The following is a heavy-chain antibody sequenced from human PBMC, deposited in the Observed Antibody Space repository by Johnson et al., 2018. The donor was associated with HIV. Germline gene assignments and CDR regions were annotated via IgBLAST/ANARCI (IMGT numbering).Heavy chain of an antibody. D-gene: IGHD3-3*01. Sequence: VQLVESGGGVVRPGGSLRLSCAASGFTFDDYGMSWVRQAPGKGLEWVSGINWNGGSTGYADSVKGRFTISRDNAKNSLYLQMNSLRAEDTAVYYCKADNFWSGYYYAFDIWGQGTMVTVSS. V-gene: IGHV3-20*04. CDR2: INWNGGST. CDR1: GFTFDDYG. CDR3: KADNFWSGYYYAFDI. J-gene: IGHJ3*02.